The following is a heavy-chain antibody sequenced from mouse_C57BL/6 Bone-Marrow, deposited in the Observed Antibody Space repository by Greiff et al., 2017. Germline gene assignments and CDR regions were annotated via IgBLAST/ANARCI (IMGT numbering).Heavy chain of an antibody. J-gene: IGHJ3*01. Sequence: EVQLVESGGGLVQPGGSLSLSCAASGFTFTDYYMSWVRQPPGKALEWLGFIRNKANGYTTEYSASVKGRFTISRDNSQSILYLQMNALRAEDSATYYCARYSTRGLGYWGQGTLVTVSA. CDR3: ARYSTRGLGY. D-gene: IGHD5-1*01. V-gene: IGHV7-3*01. CDR2: IRNKANGYTT. CDR1: GFTFTDYY.